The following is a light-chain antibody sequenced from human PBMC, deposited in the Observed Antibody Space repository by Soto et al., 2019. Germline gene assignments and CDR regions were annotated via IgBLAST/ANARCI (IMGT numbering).Light chain of an antibody. V-gene: IGLV6-57*02. CDR2: EDN. CDR3: QSYGDNNQV. CDR1: SGSIASNY. J-gene: IGLJ3*02. Sequence: NFMLTQPHSVSESPGKTVTISCTGSSGSIASNYVQWFQQRPGSAPTTVIYEDNKRPSGVPDRFSGSIDSSSNSASLTISGLKTADEADYYCQSYGDNNQVFGGGTKVTVL.